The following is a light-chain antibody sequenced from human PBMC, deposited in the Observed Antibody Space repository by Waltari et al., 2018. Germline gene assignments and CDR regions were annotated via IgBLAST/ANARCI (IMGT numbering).Light chain of an antibody. Sequence: QSALTQPPSASGSPGQSVTISCTGSSSDVGVYNYVSWYQQHPGKAPKLMIYEVNKRPSGVPDRFSGSKSGNTASLTVSGLQAEDEADYYCSSSAGSKNLVFGGGTKLTVL. CDR2: EVN. CDR3: SSSAGSKNLV. J-gene: IGLJ2*01. CDR1: SSDVGVYNY. V-gene: IGLV2-8*01.